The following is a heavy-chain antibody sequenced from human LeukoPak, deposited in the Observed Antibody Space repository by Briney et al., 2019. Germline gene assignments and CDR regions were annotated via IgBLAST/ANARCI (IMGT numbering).Heavy chain of an antibody. D-gene: IGHD6-25*01. CDR3: AREGLAAADGLYYFDS. Sequence: GRSLRLSCEASGFIFSDYEMSWARQAPGKGLVWVSYISSSGTTIYYADSVKGRFTISRDNAKNSLYLQMNSLRAEDTAVYYCAREGLAAADGLYYFDSWGQGSLVSVSS. CDR2: ISSSGTTI. J-gene: IGHJ4*02. CDR1: GFIFSDYE. V-gene: IGHV3-48*03.